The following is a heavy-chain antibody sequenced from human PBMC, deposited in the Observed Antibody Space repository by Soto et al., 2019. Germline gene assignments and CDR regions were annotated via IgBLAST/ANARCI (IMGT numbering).Heavy chain of an antibody. D-gene: IGHD4-17*01. CDR3: VSASYGDHEYFQN. CDR2: IKTDGSMT. CDR1: GFTFSTYW. Sequence: EVQLVESGGGLVQPGGSLRLSCAASGFTFSTYWMHWVRQAPGEGLVWVSRIKTDGSMTNYADSVKGRFTISRDNAKNTLYLQMNSLRAEDTAVYFCVSASYGDHEYFQNWGHGTLFTVSS. V-gene: IGHV3-74*01. J-gene: IGHJ1*01.